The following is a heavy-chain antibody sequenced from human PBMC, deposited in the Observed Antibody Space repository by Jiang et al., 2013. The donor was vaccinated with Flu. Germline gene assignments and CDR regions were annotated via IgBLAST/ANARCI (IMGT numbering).Heavy chain of an antibody. J-gene: IGHJ5*02. V-gene: IGHV3-21*01. CDR3: VRDLGRRGPLTRSWFDP. Sequence: VQLVESGGGLVRPGESLRLSCAASGFTFIAYSMNWVRQAPGKGLEWVSSISGSGTYIYYADALKGRFTISRDNAKNSLYLQMNSLRAEDTAVYYCVRDLGRRGPLTRSWFDPWGQGTL. D-gene: IGHD3-10*01. CDR2: ISGSGTYI. CDR1: GFTFIAYS.